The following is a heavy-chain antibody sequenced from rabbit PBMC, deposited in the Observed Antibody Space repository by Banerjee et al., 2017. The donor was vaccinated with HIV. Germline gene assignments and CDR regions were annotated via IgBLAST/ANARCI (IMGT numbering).Heavy chain of an antibody. J-gene: IGHJ2*01. V-gene: IGHV1S45*01. CDR1: GIDFSTYG. D-gene: IGHD1-1*01. Sequence: QEQLVESGGGLVTLGGSLKLSCRASGIDFSTYGISWVRQAPGKGLEWIAYIYPDYGTTDYANWAKGRFTISKTSSTTVTLQMTSLTAADTATYFCARDGLTWGQGTLVTVS. CDR2: IYPDYGTT. CDR3: ARDGLT.